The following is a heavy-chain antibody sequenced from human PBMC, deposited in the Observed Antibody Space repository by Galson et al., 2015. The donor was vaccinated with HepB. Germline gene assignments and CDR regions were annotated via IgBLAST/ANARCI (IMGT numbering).Heavy chain of an antibody. Sequence: SLRLSCAASGFTFSYYAMSWVRRAPGKGLEWVSAITPSGDNTYSADSVKGRFTISRDNSQNTLFLQMNSQGADDTAIYFCAKVSPEKTDGWYRQALYYFDSWGQGTRVTVSS. CDR2: ITPSGDNT. CDR1: GFTFSYYA. V-gene: IGHV3-23*01. CDR3: AKVSPEKTDGWYRQALYYFDS. J-gene: IGHJ4*02. D-gene: IGHD6-19*01.